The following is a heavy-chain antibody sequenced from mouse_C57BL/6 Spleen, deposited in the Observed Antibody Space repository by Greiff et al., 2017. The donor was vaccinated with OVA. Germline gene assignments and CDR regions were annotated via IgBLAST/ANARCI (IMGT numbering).Heavy chain of an antibody. Sequence: EVKLVESGEGLVKPGGSLKLSCAASGFTFSSYAMSWVRQTPETRLEWVAYISSGGDYIYYADTVKGRFTISRDNARNTLYLQMSSLKSEDTAMYYCTNYGPYYAMDYWGQGTSVTVSS. CDR1: GFTFSSYA. V-gene: IGHV5-9-1*02. CDR3: TNYGPYYAMDY. J-gene: IGHJ4*01. CDR2: ISSGGDYI. D-gene: IGHD1-1*01.